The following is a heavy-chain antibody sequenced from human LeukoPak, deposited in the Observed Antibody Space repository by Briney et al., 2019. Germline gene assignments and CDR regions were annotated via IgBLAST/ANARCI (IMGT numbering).Heavy chain of an antibody. V-gene: IGHV3-66*02. CDR2: IYSGGST. Sequence: GGSLRLSCAASGFTVSSNYMSWVRQAPGKGLEWVSVIYSGGSTYYADSVKGRFTISRDNSKNTLYLQMNILRAEDTAVYYCARDSGRDGYKYWGQGTLVTVSS. CDR3: ARDSGRDGYKY. CDR1: GFTVSSNY. J-gene: IGHJ4*02. D-gene: IGHD5-24*01.